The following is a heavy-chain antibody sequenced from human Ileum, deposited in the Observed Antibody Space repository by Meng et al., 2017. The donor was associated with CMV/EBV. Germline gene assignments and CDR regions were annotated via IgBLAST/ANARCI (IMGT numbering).Heavy chain of an antibody. D-gene: IGHD6-19*01. CDR3: ANRRGSGWYETYFDS. J-gene: IGHJ4*02. V-gene: IGHV2-5*02. Sequence: QIPLKESCPNLLTPPQTLSLPCTFSWFSLSTNGVGVGWIRQPPGKALEWLALIYWDDTKRYSPSLKSRLTISKDTSKNQVVLTMTNTDTVDTATYYCANRRGSGWYETYFDSWGQGTLVTVSS. CDR1: WFSLSTNGVG. CDR2: IYWDDTK.